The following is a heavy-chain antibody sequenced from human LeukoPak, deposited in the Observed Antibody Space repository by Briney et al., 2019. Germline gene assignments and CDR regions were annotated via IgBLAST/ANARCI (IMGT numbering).Heavy chain of an antibody. CDR3: ARDVSNSGWYEGTFDV. CDR1: GFIFNNYW. D-gene: IGHD6-19*01. V-gene: IGHV3-7*03. CDR2: IKEDGSEQ. J-gene: IGHJ3*01. Sequence: GGSLRLSCEASGFIFNNYWMSWVRQTPGEGLEWVANIKEDGSEQYYVDSVKGRFTITRDNAKNLLYLQVNSLRAEDTAVYYCARDVSNSGWYEGTFDVWGQGTMVTVSS.